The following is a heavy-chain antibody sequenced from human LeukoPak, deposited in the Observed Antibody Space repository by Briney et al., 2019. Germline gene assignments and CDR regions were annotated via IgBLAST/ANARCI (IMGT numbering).Heavy chain of an antibody. J-gene: IGHJ4*02. Sequence: ASVKVSCKTSGYTFTDYFMHWVRQAPGQGLEWMGWINPSSGATNFAPKFQGRVTMTRDTSISTAYMELTRLTSDDTAVYYCARVGVAAAGDYWGQGTLVTVSS. CDR3: ARVGVAAAGDY. CDR1: GYTFTDYF. D-gene: IGHD6-13*01. V-gene: IGHV1-2*02. CDR2: INPSSGAT.